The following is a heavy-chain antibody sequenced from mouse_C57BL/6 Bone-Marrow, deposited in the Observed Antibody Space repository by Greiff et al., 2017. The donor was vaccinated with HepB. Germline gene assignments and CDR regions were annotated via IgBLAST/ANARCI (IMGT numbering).Heavy chain of an antibody. J-gene: IGHJ3*01. D-gene: IGHD2-5*01. Sequence: EVQLQQSGPELVKPGASVKISCKASGYTFTDYYMNWVKQSHGKSLEWIGDINPNNGGTSYNQKFKGKATLTVDKSSSTAYMELRSLTSEDSAVYYCARGVLHYSNAAYWGQGTLVTVSA. V-gene: IGHV1-26*01. CDR2: INPNNGGT. CDR3: ARGVLHYSNAAY. CDR1: GYTFTDYY.